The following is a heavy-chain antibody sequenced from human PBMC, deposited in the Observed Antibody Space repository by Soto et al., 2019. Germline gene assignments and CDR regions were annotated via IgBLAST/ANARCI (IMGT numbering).Heavy chain of an antibody. CDR2: IWYDGSNK. J-gene: IGHJ4*02. CDR3: ARDSSVIAVAGDFDY. D-gene: IGHD6-19*01. CDR1: GFTFSSYG. Sequence: GGSLRLSCAASGFTFSSYGMHWVRQAPGKGLEWVAVIWYDGSNKYYADSVKGRFTISRDNSKNTLYLQMNSLRAEDTAVYYCARDSSVIAVAGDFDYWGQGTLVTVSS. V-gene: IGHV3-33*01.